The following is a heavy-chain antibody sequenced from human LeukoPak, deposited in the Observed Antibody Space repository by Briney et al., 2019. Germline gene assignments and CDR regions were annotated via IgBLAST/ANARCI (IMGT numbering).Heavy chain of an antibody. D-gene: IGHD2/OR15-2a*01. CDR1: GFTFSSYE. V-gene: IGHV3-48*01. J-gene: IGHJ5*02. CDR3: ARDQGFRFFDP. CDR2: ISSSSSTI. Sequence: GGSLRLSCAASGFTFSSYEMNWVRQAPGKGLEWVSYISSSSSTIYYADSVKGRFTISRDNAKNSLYLQINSLRAEDTAVYYCARDQGFRFFDPWGQGTLVIVSS.